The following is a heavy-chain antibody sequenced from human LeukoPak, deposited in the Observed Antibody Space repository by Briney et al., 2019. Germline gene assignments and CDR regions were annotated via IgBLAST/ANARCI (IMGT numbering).Heavy chain of an antibody. J-gene: IGHJ4*02. CDR1: GFTFSRYW. Sequence: GGSLRLSCAASGFTFSRYWMHWVRQAPGKGLVWVSRINSDGSSTSYADSVKGRFTISRDNAKNTLYLQMNSLRAEDTAVYYCARVGKYSGYEPTFDYWGQGTLVTVSS. D-gene: IGHD5-12*01. CDR2: INSDGSST. CDR3: ARVGKYSGYEPTFDY. V-gene: IGHV3-74*01.